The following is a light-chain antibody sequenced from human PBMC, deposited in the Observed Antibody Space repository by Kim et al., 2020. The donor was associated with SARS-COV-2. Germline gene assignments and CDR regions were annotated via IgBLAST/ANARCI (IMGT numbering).Light chain of an antibody. CDR1: QSVLYSSNTQNS. V-gene: IGKV4-1*01. CDR3: QQYYSTPYT. Sequence: RATINCKSSQSVLYSSNTQNSLAWYQHKPGQPPKLLIYWASTREYGVPDRFSGSGSGTDLTLTISSLQAEDVAVYYCQQYYSTPYTFGQGTKLEI. CDR2: WAS. J-gene: IGKJ2*01.